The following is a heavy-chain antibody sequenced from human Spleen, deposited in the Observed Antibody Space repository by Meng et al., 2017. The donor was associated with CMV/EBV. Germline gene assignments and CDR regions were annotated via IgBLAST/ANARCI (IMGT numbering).Heavy chain of an antibody. J-gene: IGHJ3*02. CDR2: ISSSGSTM. Sequence: GESLKISCAASGFTFSSYEMNWVRQAPGKGLEWVSYISSSGSTMYYADSVKGRFTISRDNAKNSLYLQMNSLRVEDTAVYYCARHYAPYYYDSSGYPKSPQLDDAFDIWGQGTMVTVSS. V-gene: IGHV3-48*03. CDR3: ARHYAPYYYDSSGYPKSPQLDDAFDI. CDR1: GFTFSSYE. D-gene: IGHD3-22*01.